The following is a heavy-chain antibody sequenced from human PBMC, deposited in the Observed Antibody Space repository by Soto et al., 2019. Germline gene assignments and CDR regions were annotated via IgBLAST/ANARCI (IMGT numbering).Heavy chain of an antibody. V-gene: IGHV1-69*13. Sequence: GASVKVSCKASGGTFSSYAISWVRQAPGQGLEWMGGIIPIFGTANYAQKFQGRVTITADESTSTAYTELSSLRSEDTAVYYCASGPQNWNYDGGSSSTDMDAWGQGTTLPVSS. J-gene: IGHJ6*02. CDR2: IIPIFGTA. CDR1: GGTFSSYA. CDR3: ASGPQNWNYDGGSSSTDMDA. D-gene: IGHD1-7*01.